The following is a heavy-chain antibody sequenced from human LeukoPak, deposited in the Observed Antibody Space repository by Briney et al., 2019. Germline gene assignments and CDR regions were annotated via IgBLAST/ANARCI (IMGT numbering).Heavy chain of an antibody. CDR3: AREGGYCSSTSCSAFDP. CDR2: ISAYNGNT. V-gene: IGHV1-18*01. J-gene: IGHJ5*02. D-gene: IGHD2-2*01. Sequence: ASVKVSCKASGYTFTSYGISWVRQAPGQELEWMGWISAYNGNTNYAQKLQGRVTMTTDTSTSTAYMELRSLRSDDTAVYYCAREGGYCSSTSCSAFDPWGQGTLVTVSS. CDR1: GYTFTSYG.